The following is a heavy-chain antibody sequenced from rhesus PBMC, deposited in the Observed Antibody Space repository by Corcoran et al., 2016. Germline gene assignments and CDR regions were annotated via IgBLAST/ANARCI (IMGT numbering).Heavy chain of an antibody. Sequence: QVQLQESGPGLVKPSETLSLTCAVSGGPISDDYYWSWIRQPPGKGLEWIGYIYGRDGGTNYNPSPNNRITISIDTSKNQFSLKLSSVTAADTAVYYCASLIAAAYFDYWGQGVLVTVSS. CDR3: ASLIAAAYFDY. CDR1: GGPISDDYY. D-gene: IGHD6-25*01. CDR2: IYGRDGGT. V-gene: IGHV4-106*01. J-gene: IGHJ4*01.